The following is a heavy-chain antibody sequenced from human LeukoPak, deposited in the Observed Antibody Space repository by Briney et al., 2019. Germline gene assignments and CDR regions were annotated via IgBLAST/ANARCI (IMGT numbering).Heavy chain of an antibody. D-gene: IGHD5-12*01. J-gene: IGHJ3*02. CDR3: AKDLGSVKSNAVDI. CDR2: ISYDGSNK. V-gene: IGHV3-30*18. Sequence: GGSLRLSCAASGFTFSSYGMHWVRQASGKGLEWGAVISYDGSNKYYADSVKGRFTISRDNSKNTLYLQMNSLRAEDTAVYYCAKDLGSVKSNAVDIWGQGTMVTVSS. CDR1: GFTFSSYG.